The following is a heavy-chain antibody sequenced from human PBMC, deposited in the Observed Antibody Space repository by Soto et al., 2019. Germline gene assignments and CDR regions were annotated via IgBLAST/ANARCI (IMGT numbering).Heavy chain of an antibody. V-gene: IGHV3-30*03. CDR1: GFTFSSYS. J-gene: IGHJ5*02. D-gene: IGHD2-21*02. CDR2: ISYDGSNK. CDR3: ARASCGGDCYGESRSWFDP. Sequence: VQLVESGGGLVKPGGSLRLSCAASGFTFSSYSMNWVRQAPGKGLEWVAVISYDGSNKYYADSVKGRFTISRDNSKNTLYLQMKSLRAEDTAVYYCARASCGGDCYGESRSWFDPWGQGTLVTVSS.